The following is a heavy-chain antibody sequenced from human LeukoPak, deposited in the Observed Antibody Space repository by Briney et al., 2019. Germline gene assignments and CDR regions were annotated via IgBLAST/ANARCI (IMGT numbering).Heavy chain of an antibody. CDR3: AREIGRDGYNRSSDY. Sequence: PSETLSLTCTVSGGSIISYYWSWIRQPAGKGLEWLGRIYTSGSANSSPSLKGRVTMSVDASKNQFSLTLSSVTAADTAVYYCAREIGRDGYNRSSDYWGQGTLVTASS. J-gene: IGHJ4*02. CDR1: GGSIISYY. V-gene: IGHV4-4*07. CDR2: IYTSGSA. D-gene: IGHD5-24*01.